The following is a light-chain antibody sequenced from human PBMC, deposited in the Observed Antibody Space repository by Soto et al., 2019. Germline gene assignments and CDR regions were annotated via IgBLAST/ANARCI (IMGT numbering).Light chain of an antibody. CDR2: KAS. CDR3: QQYNSDST. Sequence: DIQMTQSPSTLSASVGDRVTITCRASQSISIWLAWYQQKPGKAPKLLIYKASSLESGVPSRFSGSGSGTEFTLTINSLEPDDFATYYCQQYNSDSTFGQGTKVEIK. J-gene: IGKJ1*01. CDR1: QSISIW. V-gene: IGKV1-5*03.